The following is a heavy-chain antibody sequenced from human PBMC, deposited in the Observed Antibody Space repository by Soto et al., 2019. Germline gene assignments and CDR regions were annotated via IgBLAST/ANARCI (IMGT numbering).Heavy chain of an antibody. Sequence: ETLSLTCAVYGGSFSGYYWSWIRQPPGKGLEWIGEINHSGSTNYNPSLKSRVTISVDTSKNQFSLKLSSVTAADTAVYYCARLPNYDILTGYSHFDYWGQGTLVTVSS. CDR2: INHSGST. CDR1: GGSFSGYY. J-gene: IGHJ4*02. D-gene: IGHD3-9*01. CDR3: ARLPNYDILTGYSHFDY. V-gene: IGHV4-34*01.